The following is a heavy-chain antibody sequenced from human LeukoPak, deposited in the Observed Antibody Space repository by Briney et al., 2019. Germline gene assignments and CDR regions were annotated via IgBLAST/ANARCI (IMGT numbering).Heavy chain of an antibody. CDR1: GYTLTELS. CDR2: FDPEDGET. J-gene: IGHJ5*02. CDR3: ATFYGSGSYYPYNWFDP. V-gene: IGHV1-24*01. Sequence: GASVKVSCKVSGYTLTELSMHWVRQAPGKGLEWMGGFDPEDGETIYAQKFQGRVTMTEDTSTDTAYMELSSLRSEDTAVYDCATFYGSGSYYPYNWFDPWGQGTLVTVSS. D-gene: IGHD3-10*01.